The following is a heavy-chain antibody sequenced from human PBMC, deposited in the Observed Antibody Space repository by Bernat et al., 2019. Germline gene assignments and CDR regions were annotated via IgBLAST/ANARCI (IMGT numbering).Heavy chain of an antibody. V-gene: IGHV1-2*04. CDR3: ASGSNYDFWSGYSYDAFDI. CDR1: GYTFTGYY. J-gene: IGHJ3*02. CDR2: INPNSGGT. D-gene: IGHD3-3*01. Sequence: QVQLVQSGAEVKKPGASVKVSCKASGYTFTGYYMHWVRQAPGQGLEWMGWINPNSGGTNYAQKFQGWVTMTRDTSISTAYMELSRLRSDDTAVYYCASGSNYDFWSGYSYDAFDIWGQGTMVTVSS.